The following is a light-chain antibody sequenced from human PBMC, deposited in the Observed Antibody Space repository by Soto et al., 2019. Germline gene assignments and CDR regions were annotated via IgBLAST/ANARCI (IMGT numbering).Light chain of an antibody. Sequence: ESVLTQSPGTLSLSPGERATLSCRASQTVSSNYLAWYQQKPGQAPRLLIYGASSRATGIPDRFSGSGSGADFTLTISRLEPEDCAVYYCQQYANTPFTFGAGTKVDIK. CDR1: QTVSSNY. V-gene: IGKV3-20*01. J-gene: IGKJ3*01. CDR2: GAS. CDR3: QQYANTPFT.